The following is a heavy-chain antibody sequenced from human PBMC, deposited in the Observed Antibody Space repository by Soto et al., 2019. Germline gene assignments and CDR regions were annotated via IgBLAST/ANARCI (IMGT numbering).Heavy chain of an antibody. D-gene: IGHD3-22*01. CDR1: GFTFTSSA. Sequence: SVKVSCKASGFTFTSSAVQWVRQARGQRLEWIGWIVVGSGNTNYAQKFQERVTITRDMSTSTAYMELSSLRSEDTAVYYCAADMEHYYDSSGYYHRGQGTFVPVSS. J-gene: IGHJ1*01. CDR2: IVVGSGNT. CDR3: AADMEHYYDSSGYYH. V-gene: IGHV1-58*01.